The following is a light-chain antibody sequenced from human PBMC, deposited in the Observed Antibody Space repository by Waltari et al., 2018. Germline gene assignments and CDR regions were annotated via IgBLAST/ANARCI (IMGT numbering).Light chain of an antibody. J-gene: IGKJ4*01. CDR3: QQTSRTPLT. Sequence: DVQMTQSPSSLSASVGDRVTITCRASQTVYQYLNWYQQRQGQDPRILIYPASTLQSGVPSRFSGSGSGTDFTLTITGLQPEDVGIYYCQQTSRTPLTFGGGTKVELK. V-gene: IGKV1-39*01. CDR2: PAS. CDR1: QTVYQY.